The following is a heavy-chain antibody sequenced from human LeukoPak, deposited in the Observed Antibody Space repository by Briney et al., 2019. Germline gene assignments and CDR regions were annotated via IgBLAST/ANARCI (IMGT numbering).Heavy chain of an antibody. CDR3: ARVGSNAFDI. Sequence: GGSLRLSCAASGFTLSRYDMHWVRQATGKGLEWVSALGTAGDTYYPGSAKGRFTISRENAKNSLYLQMNSLRAGDTAVYYCARVGSNAFDIWGQGTMVTVSS. J-gene: IGHJ3*02. CDR1: GFTLSRYD. D-gene: IGHD1-26*01. V-gene: IGHV3-13*04. CDR2: LGTAGDT.